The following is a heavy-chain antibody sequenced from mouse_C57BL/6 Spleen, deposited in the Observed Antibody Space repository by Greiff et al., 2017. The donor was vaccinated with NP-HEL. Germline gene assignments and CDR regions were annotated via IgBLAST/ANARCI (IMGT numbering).Heavy chain of an antibody. V-gene: IGHV1-64*01. J-gene: IGHJ1*03. CDR2: IHPNSGST. D-gene: IGHD3-3*01. CDR1: GYTFTSYW. Sequence: VQLQQPGAELVKPGASVKLSCKASGYTFTSYWMHWVKQRPGQGLEWIGMIHPNSGSTNYNEKFKSKATLTVYKSSRTAYMQLSSLTSEDSAVYYCASPRAYWYFDVWGTGTTVTVSS. CDR3: ASPRAYWYFDV.